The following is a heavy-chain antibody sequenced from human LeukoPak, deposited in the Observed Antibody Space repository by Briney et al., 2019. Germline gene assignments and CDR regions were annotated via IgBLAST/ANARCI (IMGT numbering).Heavy chain of an antibody. CDR2: IYHSGST. Sequence: SQTLSLTCTVSGGSISSGGYYWSWIRQPPGKGLEWIGYIYHSGSTYYNPSLKSRVTISVDRSKNQFSLKLSSVTAADTAVYYCARAGRRSTIFFDPWGQGTLVTVSS. D-gene: IGHD3-3*01. CDR1: GGSISSGGYY. V-gene: IGHV4-30-2*01. J-gene: IGHJ5*02. CDR3: ARAGRRSTIFFDP.